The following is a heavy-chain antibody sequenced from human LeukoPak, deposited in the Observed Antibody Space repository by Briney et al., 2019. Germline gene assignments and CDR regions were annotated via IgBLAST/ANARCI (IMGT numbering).Heavy chain of an antibody. CDR2: IYYSGTT. V-gene: IGHV4-59*01. CDR3: ARRSSSWKNWFDP. Sequence: PSETLSLTCTVSGGSIYSNSWTWIRQPPGKGLEWIGYIYYSGTTNYNPSLKSRVTMSVDMSKNQFSLKLSSVTAADTAVYYCARRSSSWKNWFDPWGQGTLVTVSS. CDR1: GGSIYSNS. D-gene: IGHD6-13*01. J-gene: IGHJ5*02.